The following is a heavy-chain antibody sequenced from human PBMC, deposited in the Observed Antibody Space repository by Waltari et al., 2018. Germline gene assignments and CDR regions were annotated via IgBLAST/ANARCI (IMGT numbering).Heavy chain of an antibody. J-gene: IGHJ6*02. CDR3: ARDMVGTDPYHYGLDV. D-gene: IGHD2-21*02. V-gene: IGHV3-66*01. CDR1: GCTVSSTS. CDR2: IYSGGRT. Sequence: EVQLVESGGGLVQPGGSLRLSYEASGCTVSSTSMNWVRQATGKGLEWVSVIYSGGRTYYADSVKGVFTISRDNSKNTLYFQMNSLRAEDTDVYYCARDMVGTDPYHYGLDVWGQGTTVTVSS.